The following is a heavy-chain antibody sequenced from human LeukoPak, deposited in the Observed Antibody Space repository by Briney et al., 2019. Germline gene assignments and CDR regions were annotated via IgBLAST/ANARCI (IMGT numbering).Heavy chain of an antibody. Sequence: ASETLSLTCTVSGYSISNGYYWGWIRQPPGKGLEWIGSIYYSGTTHYNPSLKSRVTISVDTSKNQFSLKLTSVTAADTAVYYCARAGFCSSISCYGRAFDIWGQGTMVAVSS. D-gene: IGHD2-2*01. J-gene: IGHJ3*02. CDR2: IYYSGTT. V-gene: IGHV4-38-2*02. CDR1: GYSISNGYY. CDR3: ARAGFCSSISCYGRAFDI.